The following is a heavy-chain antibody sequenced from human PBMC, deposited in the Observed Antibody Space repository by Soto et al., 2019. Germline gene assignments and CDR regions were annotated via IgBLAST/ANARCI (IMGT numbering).Heavy chain of an antibody. Sequence: GASVKVSCKASGYTFSSYGISWVRQAPGQGLEWMGWISAYNGNTNYAQKLQGRVTMTTDTSTSTAYMELRSLRSDDTAVYYCTRDRILEPAALYYYYYMDVWGKGTTVTVSS. CDR2: ISAYNGNT. D-gene: IGHD2-2*01. J-gene: IGHJ6*03. CDR1: GYTFSSYG. CDR3: TRDRILEPAALYYYYYMDV. V-gene: IGHV1-18*01.